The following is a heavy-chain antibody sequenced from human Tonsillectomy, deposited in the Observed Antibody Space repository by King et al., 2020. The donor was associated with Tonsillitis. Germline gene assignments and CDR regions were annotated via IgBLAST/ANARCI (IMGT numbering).Heavy chain of an antibody. Sequence: QVQLVQSGAEVKKPGASVKVSCKASTYNLTNYGISWVRQAPGQGPEWMGWINPNNGNTKYAREFQGRVIMTTDTSTSTAYMELRSLKSDDTAVYYCVSNNDLRPCTLLFVYWGQGSLVTVSS. CDR3: VSNNDLRPCTLLFVY. CDR1: TYNLTNYG. J-gene: IGHJ4*02. CDR2: INPNNGNT. D-gene: IGHD1/OR15-1a*01. V-gene: IGHV1-18*01.